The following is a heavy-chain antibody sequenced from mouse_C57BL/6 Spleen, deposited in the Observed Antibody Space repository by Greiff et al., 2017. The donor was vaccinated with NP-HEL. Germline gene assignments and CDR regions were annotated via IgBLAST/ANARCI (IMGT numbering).Heavy chain of an antibody. Sequence: EVQLVESGGGLVKPGGSLKLSCAASGFTFSSYAMSWVRQTPEKRLEWVATISDGGSYTYYPDNVKGRFTISRDNAKNNLYLQMSHLKSEDTAMYYCTRDQRVYYGSSYGFAYWGQGTLVTVSA. J-gene: IGHJ3*01. CDR1: GFTFSSYA. CDR2: ISDGGSYT. D-gene: IGHD1-1*01. CDR3: TRDQRVYYGSSYGFAY. V-gene: IGHV5-4*01.